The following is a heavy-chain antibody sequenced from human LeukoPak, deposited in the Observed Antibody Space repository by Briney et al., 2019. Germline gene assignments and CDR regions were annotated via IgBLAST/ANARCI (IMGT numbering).Heavy chain of an antibody. V-gene: IGHV3-73*01. Sequence: PGGSLKLSCAASGFTFSGSAVHWVRQASGKGLEWVGRIRSKANGYATAYAASVKGRFTISRDDSKNTAYLQMNSLKTEDTAVYYCARLFGYEVLGPDYWGQGTLVTVSS. CDR2: IRSKANGYAT. D-gene: IGHD5-18*01. CDR1: GFTFSGSA. J-gene: IGHJ4*02. CDR3: ARLFGYEVLGPDY.